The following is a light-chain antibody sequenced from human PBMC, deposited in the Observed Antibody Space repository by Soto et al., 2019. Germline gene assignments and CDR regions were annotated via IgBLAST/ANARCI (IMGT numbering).Light chain of an antibody. CDR1: QSVRSGY. V-gene: IGKV3-20*01. CDR2: GAS. Sequence: EIALTQSPGTLSLSPGERATLSCRARQSVRSGYFAWYQQKPGQAPRLLIVGASGRATGIPDRFSGGGSGTDFTLTISRLEPEDFALYYCHRYENSPLTFGGGNKVEIK. CDR3: HRYENSPLT. J-gene: IGKJ4*01.